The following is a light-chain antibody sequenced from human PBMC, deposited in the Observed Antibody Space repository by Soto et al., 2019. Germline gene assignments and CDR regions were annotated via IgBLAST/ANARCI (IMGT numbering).Light chain of an antibody. CDR3: QQYNSYPWT. CDR2: DVS. V-gene: IGKV1-5*01. CDR1: QRVDNC. J-gene: IGKJ1*01. Sequence: IQMTQSTTSLTAAVGDRVTITCRASQRVDNCLTWCQQKPGKAPKLLIYDVSSLESGVPSRFSGSGSGTEFTLTITSLQPDDFATYYCQQYNSYPWTFGQG.